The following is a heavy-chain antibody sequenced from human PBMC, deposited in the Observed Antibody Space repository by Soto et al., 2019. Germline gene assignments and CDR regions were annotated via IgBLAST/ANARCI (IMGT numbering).Heavy chain of an antibody. Sequence: GASVKVSCKASGGTFSSYAISWVRQAPGQGLEWMGGITPIFGTANYAQKFQGRVTLTADESTSTAYMELSSLRSEDTAVYYCARPSIAAAGTSYYYGMDVWGQGTTVTVSS. CDR1: GGTFSSYA. CDR2: ITPIFGTA. D-gene: IGHD6-13*01. J-gene: IGHJ6*02. V-gene: IGHV1-69*13. CDR3: ARPSIAAAGTSYYYGMDV.